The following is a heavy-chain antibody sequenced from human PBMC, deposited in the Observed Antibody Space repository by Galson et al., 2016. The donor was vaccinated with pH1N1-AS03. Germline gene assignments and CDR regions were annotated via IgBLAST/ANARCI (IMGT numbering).Heavy chain of an antibody. CDR3: ARGNPFLGSSWYEDS. V-gene: IGHV4-34*01. Sequence: ETLSLTCTVSGGSLTDYQWSWIRQSPGKGLEWIGEISHSGITDYNPSLKSRVSISVDTSKDQFSLNLSSMTAADAAVDYCARGNPFLGSSWYEDSWGQGTLVIVSS. D-gene: IGHD6-13*01. CDR2: ISHSGIT. CDR1: GGSLTDYQ. J-gene: IGHJ4*02.